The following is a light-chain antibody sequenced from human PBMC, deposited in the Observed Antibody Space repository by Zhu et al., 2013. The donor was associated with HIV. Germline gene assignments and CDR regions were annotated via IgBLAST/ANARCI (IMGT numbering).Light chain of an antibody. V-gene: IGKV3-20*01. CDR3: QQYGTSPYT. CDR1: QSVSGF. Sequence: EIVLTQSPATLSLSPGERATLSCRASQSVSGFLAWYQQKPGQPPRLLIYGASSRATGIPDRFSGSGSGTDFTLTFSRLEPEDFAVYYCQQYGTSPYTFGQGTKLEI. CDR2: GAS. J-gene: IGKJ2*01.